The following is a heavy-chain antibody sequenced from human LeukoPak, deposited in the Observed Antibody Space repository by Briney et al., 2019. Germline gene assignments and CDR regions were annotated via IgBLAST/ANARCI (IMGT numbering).Heavy chain of an antibody. V-gene: IGHV3-23*01. Sequence: PGGSLRLSCAASGFTFSSYAMSWVRQAPGKGLEWVSAISGSGGSTYYADSVKGRFTISRDNSKNTLYLQMNSLRAEDTAVYYCAKDRNDYDCVWGSYRYWDCFDYWGQGTLVTVSS. D-gene: IGHD3-16*02. CDR2: ISGSGGST. J-gene: IGHJ4*02. CDR3: AKDRNDYDCVWGSYRYWDCFDY. CDR1: GFTFSSYA.